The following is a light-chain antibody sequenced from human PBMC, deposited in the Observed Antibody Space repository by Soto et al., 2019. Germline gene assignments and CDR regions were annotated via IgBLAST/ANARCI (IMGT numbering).Light chain of an antibody. J-gene: IGLJ2*01. CDR1: SSNIGSNI. Sequence: QSVVTQPPSASGTPGQRVTISCSGSSSNIGSNIVNWYQQLPGTAPKLLIFNNNQRPSGVPERFSGSKSGTSASLAISGLQSEDEADYYCAAWDDGLTGVIFGGGTKLTV. V-gene: IGLV1-44*01. CDR3: AAWDDGLTGVI. CDR2: NNN.